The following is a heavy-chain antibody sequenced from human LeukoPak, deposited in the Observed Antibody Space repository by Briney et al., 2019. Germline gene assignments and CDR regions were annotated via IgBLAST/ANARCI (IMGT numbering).Heavy chain of an antibody. CDR1: GGSISSGSYY. CDR3: AKGDPFRAGWFDP. V-gene: IGHV4-61*02. J-gene: IGHJ5*02. Sequence: SQTLSLTCTVSGGSISSGSYYWSWIRQPAGKGLEWIGSICTSGSTNYNPSLKSRVTISVDTSKNQFSLKLSSVTAADTAVYYCAKGDPFRAGWFDPWGQGILVTVSS. D-gene: IGHD6-13*01. CDR2: ICTSGST.